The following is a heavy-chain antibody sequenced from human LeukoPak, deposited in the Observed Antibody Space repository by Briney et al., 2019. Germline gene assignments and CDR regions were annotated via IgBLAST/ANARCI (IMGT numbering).Heavy chain of an antibody. Sequence: KPSETLSLTCTVSGGSISSSTYYWGWIRRPPGKGLEWIGSIHYSGSTQYNPSLKSRVTISVDASKNQFSLKLSSVTAADTAVYYCTREYTSASEYWGQGTLVTVSS. D-gene: IGHD6-19*01. CDR1: GGSISSSTYY. CDR2: IHYSGST. V-gene: IGHV4-39*02. CDR3: TREYTSASEY. J-gene: IGHJ4*02.